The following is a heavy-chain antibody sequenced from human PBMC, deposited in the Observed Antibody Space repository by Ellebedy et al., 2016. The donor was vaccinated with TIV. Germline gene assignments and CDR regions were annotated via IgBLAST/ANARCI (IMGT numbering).Heavy chain of an antibody. D-gene: IGHD5-24*01. Sequence: ASVKVSCKTSGYTFTGYGITWVRLAPGRGLEWMGWIGTDNGNTNYAHKFRGRVTMTTDTSTTTAYMELRTLTSDDTAVYYCARDRDVKSSSDFQHWGQGTLVSVSS. J-gene: IGHJ1*01. CDR3: ARDRDVKSSSDFQH. CDR2: IGTDNGNT. V-gene: IGHV1-18*04. CDR1: GYTFTGYG.